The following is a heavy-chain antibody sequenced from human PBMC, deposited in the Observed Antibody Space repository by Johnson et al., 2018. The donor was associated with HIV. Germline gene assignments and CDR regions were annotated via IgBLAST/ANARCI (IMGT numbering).Heavy chain of an antibody. CDR1: RFTFDDYA. J-gene: IGHJ3*02. V-gene: IGHV3-9*01. Sequence: VQVVESGGGVVQPGRSLRLSCVASRFTFDDYAMHWVRQAPGKGLEWVSGISWNSGSIGYADSVKGRFTISRDNAKNSLYLQMNSLRAEDTALYYCAVLDAFDIWGHGSMVTVSS. CDR2: ISWNSGSI. D-gene: IGHD2-8*02. CDR3: AVLDAFDI.